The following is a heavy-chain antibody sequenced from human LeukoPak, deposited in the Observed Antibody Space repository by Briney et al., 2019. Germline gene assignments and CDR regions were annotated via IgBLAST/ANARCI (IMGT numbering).Heavy chain of an antibody. CDR1: GYTFTSYG. V-gene: IGHV1-18*01. CDR2: ISAYNGNT. CDR3: ARTFVWEWLLYLADYYYYMDV. D-gene: IGHD3-3*01. J-gene: IGHJ6*03. Sequence: ASVKVSCKASGYTFTSYGISWVRQAPGRGLEWMGWISAYNGNTNYAQKLQGRVTMTTDASTSTAYMELRSLRSDDTAVYYCARTFVWEWLLYLADYYYYMDVWGKGTTVTVSS.